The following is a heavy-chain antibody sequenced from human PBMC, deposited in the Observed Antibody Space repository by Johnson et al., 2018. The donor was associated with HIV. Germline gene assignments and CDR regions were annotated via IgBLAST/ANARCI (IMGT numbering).Heavy chain of an antibody. J-gene: IGHJ3*02. CDR3: ARDRSIVGALDAFDI. V-gene: IGHV3-66*03. Sequence: VQLVESGGGLIHPGGSLRLSCAASGFTFSSSYMTWVRQAPGKGLEWVLVIYSDGSTYYADSVKGRFTISRDNSKNTLYLQMNSLRAEDTAVYYCARDRSIVGALDAFDIWGQGTMVTVSS. CDR2: IYSDGST. CDR1: GFTFSSSY. D-gene: IGHD1-26*01.